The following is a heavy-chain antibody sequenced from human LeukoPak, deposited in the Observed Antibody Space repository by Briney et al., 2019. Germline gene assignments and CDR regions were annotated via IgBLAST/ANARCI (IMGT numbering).Heavy chain of an antibody. V-gene: IGHV3-69-1*01. CDR2: FGISGTI. CDR1: GFTVSTYD. J-gene: IGHJ4*02. CDR3: AGYGVYPY. Sequence: GGSLRLSCAASGFTVSTYDMHWVRQAPGAGPEWVAYFGISGTIYYADSVRGRFTISRDNAKNSLFLQMNSLRVDHTAIYYCAGYGVYPYWGQGTPVTVSS. D-gene: IGHD4-17*01.